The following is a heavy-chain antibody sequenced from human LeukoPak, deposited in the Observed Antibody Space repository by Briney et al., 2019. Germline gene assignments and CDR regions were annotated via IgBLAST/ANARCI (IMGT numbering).Heavy chain of an antibody. V-gene: IGHV3-74*01. CDR3: ARGRGPYGWFDP. CDR2: MSSDECTT. CDR1: GFTLSSYW. D-gene: IGHD3-10*01. J-gene: IGHJ5*02. Sequence: SGGSLRLSCAASGFTLSSYWMHWARHTPGKGLVWVSRMSSDECTTNYADSVRGRFTISRDNAKNALYLQMNNLRAEDTAIYFCARGRGPYGWFDPWGQGTLVTVSS.